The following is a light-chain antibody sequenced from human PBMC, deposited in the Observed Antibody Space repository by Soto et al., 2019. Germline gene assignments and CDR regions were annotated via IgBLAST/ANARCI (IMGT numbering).Light chain of an antibody. Sequence: DIVMTQSPDSLAVSLGERATINCKSSQSLLYSSNNKNYLVWYQXKPGQPPKLLIYWASTRESGVPDRFSGSGSGTDFTLTISNLQAEDVAVYYCQQYYSTPLTFGGGAKVDIK. CDR2: WAS. J-gene: IGKJ4*01. CDR1: QSLLYSSNNKNY. V-gene: IGKV4-1*01. CDR3: QQYYSTPLT.